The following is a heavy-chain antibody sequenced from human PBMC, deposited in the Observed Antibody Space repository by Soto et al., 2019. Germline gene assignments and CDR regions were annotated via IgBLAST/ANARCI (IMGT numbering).Heavy chain of an antibody. D-gene: IGHD6-19*01. CDR3: ARLPDIAVAGTGFDY. CDR2: IYYSGST. CDR1: GGSISSSSYY. V-gene: IGHV4-39*01. J-gene: IGHJ4*02. Sequence: QLQLQESGPGLVKPSETLSLTCTVSGGSISSSSYYWGWIRQPPGKGLEWIGSIYYSGSTYYNPSLKSRVTISVDTSKNQFSLKLSSVTAAATAVYYCARLPDIAVAGTGFDYWGQGTLVTVSS.